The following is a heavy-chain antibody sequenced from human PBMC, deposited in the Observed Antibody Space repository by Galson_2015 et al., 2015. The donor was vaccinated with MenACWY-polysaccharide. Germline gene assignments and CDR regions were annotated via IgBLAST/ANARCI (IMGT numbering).Heavy chain of an antibody. CDR2: LYWNGED. Sequence: PALVKPTQTLTLTCTFSGFSLDTPGVSVAWLRQPPGRALEWLALLYWNGEDHYSPSLGSRLTIAEETSKSQVILTMTNLAPVDTGTYFCAHSRGGILVPFDSWGQGALVTVS. CDR1: GFSLDTPGVS. V-gene: IGHV2-5*01. CDR3: AHSRGGILVPFDS. J-gene: IGHJ4*02. D-gene: IGHD3-3*02.